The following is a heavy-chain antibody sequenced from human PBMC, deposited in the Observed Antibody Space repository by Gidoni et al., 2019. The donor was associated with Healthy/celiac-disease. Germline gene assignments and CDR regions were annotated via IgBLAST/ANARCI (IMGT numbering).Heavy chain of an antibody. V-gene: IGHV4-59*01. CDR3: ARMGGSTMIVVVPDAFDI. D-gene: IGHD3-22*01. Sequence: QVQLQESGPGLVKPSETLSLTCTVSGGSISSYYWSWIRQPPGKGLEWIGYIYYSGSTNYNPSLKSRVTISVDTSKNQFSLKLSSVTAADTAVYYCARMGGSTMIVVVPDAFDIWGQGTMVTVSS. CDR2: IYYSGST. CDR1: GGSISSYY. J-gene: IGHJ3*02.